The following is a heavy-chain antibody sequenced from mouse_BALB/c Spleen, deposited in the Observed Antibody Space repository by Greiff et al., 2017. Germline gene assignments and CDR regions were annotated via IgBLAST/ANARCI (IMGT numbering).Heavy chain of an antibody. J-gene: IGHJ2*01. Sequence: VQLQQSGAELARPGASVKLSCKASGYTFTSYWMQWVKQRPGQGLEWIGAIYPGDGDTRYTQKFKGKATLTADKSSSTAYMQLSSLASEDSPVYYCARGGYDYDGDYWGQGTTLTVSS. CDR2: IYPGDGDT. CDR1: GYTFTSYW. D-gene: IGHD2-4*01. CDR3: ARGGYDYDGDY. V-gene: IGHV1-87*01.